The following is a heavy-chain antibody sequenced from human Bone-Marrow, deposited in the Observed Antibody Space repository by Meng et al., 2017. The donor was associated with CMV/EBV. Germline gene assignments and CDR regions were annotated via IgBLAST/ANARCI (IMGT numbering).Heavy chain of an antibody. D-gene: IGHD2-2*02. Sequence: GGSLRLSCAASGFTFNSYSMNWVRQAPGKGLEWVSVIYSGGSTYYADSVKGRFTISRDNSKNTLYLQMNSLRAEDTAVYYCARDGPCSSTSCYIDYWGQGTLVTVSS. CDR1: GFTFNSYS. V-gene: IGHV3-53*01. CDR2: IYSGGST. CDR3: ARDGPCSSTSCYIDY. J-gene: IGHJ4*02.